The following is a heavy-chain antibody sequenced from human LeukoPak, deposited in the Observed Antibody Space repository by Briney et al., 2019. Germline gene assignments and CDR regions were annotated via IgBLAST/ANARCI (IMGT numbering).Heavy chain of an antibody. V-gene: IGHV3-13*04. CDR1: GFTFSSFD. D-gene: IGHD4/OR15-4a*01. CDR3: AREGFYGVNCLGYFDL. J-gene: IGHJ2*01. Sequence: PGGSLRLSCAASGFTFSSFDMHWVRQTPGKGLEWVSAIDTAGGTYYPDSVRGRFTISRENAKNSFYLHMNSLTAGDTAVYYCAREGFYGVNCLGYFDLWGRGTLVTVSS. CDR2: IDTAGGT.